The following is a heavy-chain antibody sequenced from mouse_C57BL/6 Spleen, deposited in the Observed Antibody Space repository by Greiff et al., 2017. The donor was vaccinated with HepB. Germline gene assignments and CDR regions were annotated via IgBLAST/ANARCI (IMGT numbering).Heavy chain of an antibody. J-gene: IGHJ1*03. CDR2: INYDGSST. V-gene: IGHV5-16*01. CDR3: ARDQAYYYGSSYGYFDV. CDR1: GFTFSDYY. Sequence: EVQRVESEGGLVQPGSSMKLSCTASGFTFSDYYMAWVRQVPEKGLEWVANINYDGSSTYYLDSLKSRFIISRDNAKNILYLQMSSLKSEDTATYYCARDQAYYYGSSYGYFDVWGTGTTVTVSS. D-gene: IGHD1-1*01.